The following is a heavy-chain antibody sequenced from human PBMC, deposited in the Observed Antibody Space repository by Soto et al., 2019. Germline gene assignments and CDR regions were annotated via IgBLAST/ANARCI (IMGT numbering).Heavy chain of an antibody. Sequence: PGESLKISCRGSGYDFNTNWFGWVRQLPGKGLERVGIMYPGDSDTRYNPSLQGHVTLSADVTVSTAFLQWRSLKTSDTGMYFCARLPRDCNKTSCYYADHWGHGTQVTVSS. V-gene: IGHV5-51*01. CDR2: MYPGDSDT. D-gene: IGHD2-2*01. J-gene: IGHJ4*01. CDR3: ARLPRDCNKTSCYYADH. CDR1: GYDFNTNW.